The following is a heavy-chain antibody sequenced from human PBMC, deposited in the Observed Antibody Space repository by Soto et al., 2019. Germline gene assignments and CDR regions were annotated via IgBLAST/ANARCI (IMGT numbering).Heavy chain of an antibody. V-gene: IGHV1-3*01. CDR1: GYTFTSYA. CDR2: INAGNGNT. J-gene: IGHJ6*02. Sequence: ASVKVSCKASGYTFTSYAMHWVRQAPGQRLEWMGWINAGNGNTKYSQKFQGRVTITRDTSASTAYMGLSSLRSEDTAVYYCARVRGYYGMDVWGQGTTVTVSS. CDR3: ARVRGYYGMDV.